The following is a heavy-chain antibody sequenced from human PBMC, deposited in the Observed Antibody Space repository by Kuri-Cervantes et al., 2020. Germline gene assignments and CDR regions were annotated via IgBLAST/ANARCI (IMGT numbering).Heavy chain of an antibody. CDR1: GFTFSSYG. CDR2: ISYDGSNK. CDR3: ARDKPWVTFGGVIVRTDAFDI. D-gene: IGHD3-16*02. Sequence: GESLKISCAASGFTFSSYGMHWVRQAPGKGLEWVAVISYDGSNKYYADSVKGRFTISRDNAKNSLYLQMNSLRAEDTAVYYCARDKPWVTFGGVIVRTDAFDIWGQGTMVTVSS. V-gene: IGHV3-30*03. J-gene: IGHJ3*02.